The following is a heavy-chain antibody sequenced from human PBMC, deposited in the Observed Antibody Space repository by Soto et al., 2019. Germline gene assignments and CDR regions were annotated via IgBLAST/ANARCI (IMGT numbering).Heavy chain of an antibody. Sequence: SETLSLTCAVSGDSITSSHYWNWVRQSPGKGLEWIGESFHTGTTNYNPSLESRVIISVDTSTNQFSLKLTSVTAADTAVYYCARARIAPRMFDSWGQGTTVTGSS. J-gene: IGHJ4*03. CDR1: GDSITSSHY. V-gene: IGHV4-4*02. D-gene: IGHD6-13*01. CDR3: ARARIAPRMFDS. CDR2: SFHTGTT.